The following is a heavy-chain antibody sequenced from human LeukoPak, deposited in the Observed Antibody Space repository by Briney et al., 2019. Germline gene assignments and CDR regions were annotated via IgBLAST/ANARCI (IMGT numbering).Heavy chain of an antibody. J-gene: IGHJ4*02. CDR1: GGSFSGYY. CDR3: ARAGEYYFDY. D-gene: IGHD1-26*01. CDR2: INHSGST. V-gene: IGHV4-34*01. Sequence: SETLSLTCAVYGGSFSGYYWSWIRQPPGKGLEWIGEINHSGSTNYNPSLKSRVTISVGTSKNRFSLKLSSVTAADTAVYYCARAGEYYFDYWGQGTLVTVSS.